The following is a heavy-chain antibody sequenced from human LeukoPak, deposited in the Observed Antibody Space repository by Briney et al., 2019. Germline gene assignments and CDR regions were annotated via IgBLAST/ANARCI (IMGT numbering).Heavy chain of an antibody. CDR3: ARDGSSGWFNWFDP. V-gene: IGHV3-48*03. Sequence: GGSLRLSCAASGFTFRHYEMNWVRQAPGKGLEWVSYISSSGSTIYYADSVKGRFTISRDNAKNSLYLQMNSLRAEDTAVYYCARDGSSGWFNWFDPWGQGTLVTVSS. CDR1: GFTFRHYE. CDR2: ISSSGSTI. D-gene: IGHD6-19*01. J-gene: IGHJ5*02.